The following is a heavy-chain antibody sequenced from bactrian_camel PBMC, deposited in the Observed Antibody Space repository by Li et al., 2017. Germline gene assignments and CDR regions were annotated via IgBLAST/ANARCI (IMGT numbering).Heavy chain of an antibody. D-gene: IGHD6*01. Sequence: VQLVESGGGLVQPGGSVRLSCAASGFTFSSYAMTWVRQAPGKGLEWVSSINRGGGSTYYADSVKGRFTVSRDDTVNTLYLQLNSLKTEDTAMYYCASGYLVAGNPDRGQGTQVTVS. CDR1: GFTFSSYA. V-gene: IGHV3S31*01. CDR3: ASGYLVAGNPD. J-gene: IGHJ4*01. CDR2: INRGGGST.